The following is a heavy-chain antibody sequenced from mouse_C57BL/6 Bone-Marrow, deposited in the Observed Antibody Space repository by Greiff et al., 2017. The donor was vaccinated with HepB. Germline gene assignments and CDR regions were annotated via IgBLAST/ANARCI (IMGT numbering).Heavy chain of an antibody. V-gene: IGHV1-50*01. D-gene: IGHD2-3*01. CDR1: GYTFTSYW. CDR3: ARDGYYEDYYAMDY. CDR2: IDPSDSYT. J-gene: IGHJ4*01. Sequence: VQLQQPGAELVKPGASVKLSCKASGYTFTSYWMQWVKQRPGQGLEWIGEIDPSDSYTNYNQKFKGKATLTVDTSSSTAYMQLSSLTSEDSAVYYWARDGYYEDYYAMDYWGQGTSVTVSS.